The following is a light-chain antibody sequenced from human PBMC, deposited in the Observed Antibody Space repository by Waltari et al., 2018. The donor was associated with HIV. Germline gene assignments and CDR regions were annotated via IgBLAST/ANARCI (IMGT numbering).Light chain of an antibody. Sequence: QSVPTQPPSASGTPGQRVTLSWSGSSPNVVFNSVYWYRQLPGTTPKLLIYRNNQRPAGVPGRFSAPKSGTSPSLAISGLRSEDEADYYCAAWDDSLSVLYVFGTGTKVTVL. CDR2: RNN. CDR1: SPNVVFNS. J-gene: IGLJ1*01. V-gene: IGLV1-47*01. CDR3: AAWDDSLSVLYV.